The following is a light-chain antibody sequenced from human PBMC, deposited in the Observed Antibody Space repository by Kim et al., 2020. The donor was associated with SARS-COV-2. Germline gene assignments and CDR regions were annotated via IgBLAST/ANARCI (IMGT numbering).Light chain of an antibody. CDR2: TAS. J-gene: IGKJ1*01. CDR1: QDISRY. V-gene: IGKV1-39*01. CDR3: HQTSSASRT. Sequence: DIQMTQSPSSLSASVGDRVTITCRASQDISRYLNWYQQKPGKAPKLLIYTASSLQSGVPSRFTGSGSETDFTLTISSLQPEDFATYYRHQTSSASRTFGQGIKVDIK.